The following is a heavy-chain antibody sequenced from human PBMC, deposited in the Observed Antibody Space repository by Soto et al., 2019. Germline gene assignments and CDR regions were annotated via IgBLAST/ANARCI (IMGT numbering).Heavy chain of an antibody. J-gene: IGHJ4*02. CDR1: GCSFNTYG. D-gene: IGHD5-12*01. V-gene: IGHV1-18*04. CDR3: AREVDIVPTPGGDY. Sequence: AAVKVSCKACGCSFNTYGVAWVRQAPGQGLEWMGWIGGYNGNFMYAEKVEERVNMTTDTSTNTAYMELRSLRSDDTAIYYCAREVDIVPTPGGDYWGQGTLVTVSS. CDR2: IGGYNGNF.